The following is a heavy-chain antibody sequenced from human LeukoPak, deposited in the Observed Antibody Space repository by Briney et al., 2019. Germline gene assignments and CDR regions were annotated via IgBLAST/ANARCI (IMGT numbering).Heavy chain of an antibody. D-gene: IGHD3-10*02. Sequence: GGSLRLSCAASGFTFSSYAMSWVRQAPGKGLEWVSAISGSGDSTYYADSVKGRFTISRDNAKNSLYLQMNSLRAEDTAVYYCAELGITMIGGVWGKGTTVTISS. V-gene: IGHV3-23*01. CDR3: AELGITMIGGV. CDR2: ISGSGDST. CDR1: GFTFSSYA. J-gene: IGHJ6*04.